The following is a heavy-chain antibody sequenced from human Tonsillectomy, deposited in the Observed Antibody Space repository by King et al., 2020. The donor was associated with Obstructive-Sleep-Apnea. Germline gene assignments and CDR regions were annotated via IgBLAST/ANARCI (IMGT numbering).Heavy chain of an antibody. V-gene: IGHV3-7*04. CDR1: GFTFSNYW. J-gene: IGHJ4*02. Sequence: VQLVESGGGLVQPGGSLRLSCAASGFTFSNYWMSWVRQAPGKGLEWVANIKQDGYEKHYVVSVKGRFTISRDNAKNSLSLQMNSLRAEDTAVYYCARGLNYFDYWGQGTLVTVSS. CDR3: ARGLNYFDY. CDR2: IKQDGYEK.